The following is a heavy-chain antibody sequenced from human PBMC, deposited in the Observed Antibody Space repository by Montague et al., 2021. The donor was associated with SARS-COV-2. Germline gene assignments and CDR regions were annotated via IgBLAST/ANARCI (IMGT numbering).Heavy chain of an antibody. CDR3: AREAEIFGVVISPWFC. Sequence: SLRLSCAASGFTSSSYGMHWVRQAPGKGLEWVAVIWYDGSNKYYADSVKGRFTISRDNSKNTLYLQMNSLRAEDTAVYYCAREAEIFGVVISPWFCWGQGTLVTVSS. J-gene: IGHJ4*02. D-gene: IGHD3-3*01. CDR2: IWYDGSNK. CDR1: GFTSSSYG. V-gene: IGHV3-33*01.